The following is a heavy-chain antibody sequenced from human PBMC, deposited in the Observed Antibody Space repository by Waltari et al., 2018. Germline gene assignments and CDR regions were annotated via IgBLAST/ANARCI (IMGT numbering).Heavy chain of an antibody. Sequence: EVQLVESGGNLVQPGGSLRLSCAASGFTFYTAWMSWVRQAPGKGREWVANMKDGGSMVYYVDSVRGRFTISRDNAKNSVYLQMNSLRAEDSAVYYCARDGYHSAMDVWGQGTTVIVS. V-gene: IGHV3-7*01. CDR3: ARDGYHSAMDV. CDR1: GFTFYTAW. CDR2: MKDGGSMV. J-gene: IGHJ6*02.